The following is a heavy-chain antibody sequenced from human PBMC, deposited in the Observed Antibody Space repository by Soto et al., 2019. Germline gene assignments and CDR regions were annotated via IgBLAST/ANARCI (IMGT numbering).Heavy chain of an antibody. J-gene: IGHJ3*02. CDR1: GGTFSSYT. CDR2: IIPILGIA. D-gene: IGHD2-2*01. CDR3: ARDKSIVVVPAEDAFDI. Sequence: QVQLVQSGAEVKKPGSSVKVSCKASGGTFSSYTISWVRQAPGQGLEWMGRIIPILGIANYAHKIQGRVTITADKSTSTAYMKLSSLRSGDRAVYYCARDKSIVVVPAEDAFDIWGQGTMVTVSS. V-gene: IGHV1-69*08.